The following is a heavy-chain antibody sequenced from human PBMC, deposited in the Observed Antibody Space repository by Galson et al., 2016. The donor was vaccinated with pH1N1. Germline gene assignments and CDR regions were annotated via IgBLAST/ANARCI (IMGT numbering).Heavy chain of an antibody. D-gene: IGHD3-9*01. CDR1: GFTFSNHG. Sequence: SVKVSCKASGFTFSNHGINWVRQAPGQGLEWMGWINTKTGNPTYAQGFTGRFVFPSDTSVNTAYLQINSLKADDTAVYYCARETPSPSPTVLRYFDWSRGLSAFDMWGRGTLVTVSS. V-gene: IGHV7-4-1*02. CDR3: ARETPSPSPTVLRYFDWSRGLSAFDM. J-gene: IGHJ3*02. CDR2: INTKTGNP.